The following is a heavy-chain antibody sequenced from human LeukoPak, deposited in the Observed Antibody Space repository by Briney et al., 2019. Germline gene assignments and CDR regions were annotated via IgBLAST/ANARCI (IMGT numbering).Heavy chain of an antibody. CDR2: ISWNSGSI. D-gene: IGHD3-10*01. CDR1: GFTFDDYA. V-gene: IGHV3-9*01. Sequence: PGRSLRLSCAASGFTFDDYAMHWVRQAPGKGLEWVSGISWNSGSIGYADSVKGRFTISRDNAKNSLYLQMNSLRAEDTALYYCARVRVSVYYGSGSYPYYFDYWGQGTLVTVSS. J-gene: IGHJ4*02. CDR3: ARVRVSVYYGSGSYPYYFDY.